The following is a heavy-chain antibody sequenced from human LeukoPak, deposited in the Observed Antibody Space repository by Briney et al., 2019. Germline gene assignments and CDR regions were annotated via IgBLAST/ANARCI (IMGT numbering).Heavy chain of an antibody. V-gene: IGHV3-74*01. Sequence: GGSLRLSCAVSGFSFSSYWMHWVRQAPGKGLVWVSRIDRDGSRINYADSVKGRFTISRDNGKNTLFLQMNSLRAEDAAVYYCVRGNDYGGPHYWGQGTLVTVSS. CDR2: IDRDGSRI. J-gene: IGHJ4*02. CDR1: GFSFSSYW. CDR3: VRGNDYGGPHY. D-gene: IGHD4-23*01.